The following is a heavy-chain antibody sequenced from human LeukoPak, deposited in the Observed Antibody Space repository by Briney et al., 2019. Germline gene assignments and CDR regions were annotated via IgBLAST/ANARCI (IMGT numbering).Heavy chain of an antibody. Sequence: GGSLRLSCAASGFTLSSYWMSWVRQAPGKGLEWVANIKQDGSEKYYVDSVKGRFTISRDNAKNSLYLQMNSLRAEDTAVYYCARVGCGGDCYYYFDYWGQGTLVTVSS. CDR2: IKQDGSEK. D-gene: IGHD2-21*02. CDR1: GFTLSSYW. V-gene: IGHV3-7*01. CDR3: ARVGCGGDCYYYFDY. J-gene: IGHJ4*02.